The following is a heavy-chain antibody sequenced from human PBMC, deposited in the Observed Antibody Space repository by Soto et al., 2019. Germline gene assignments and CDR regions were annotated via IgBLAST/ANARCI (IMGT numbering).Heavy chain of an antibody. CDR2: IDWDDDK. CDR3: ARVRHSQYYFDY. CDR1: GFSLSTSGTC. V-gene: IGHV2-70*11. D-gene: IGHD5-18*01. Sequence: ESGPTLVNPTQTLTLTCTVSGFSLSTSGTCVSWVRQPPGKALEWLARIDWDDDKYYNTSLKTRLTISRDPSKNQVVLTMTNMDPVDTATYYCARVRHSQYYFDYWGQGTLVTVSS. J-gene: IGHJ4*02.